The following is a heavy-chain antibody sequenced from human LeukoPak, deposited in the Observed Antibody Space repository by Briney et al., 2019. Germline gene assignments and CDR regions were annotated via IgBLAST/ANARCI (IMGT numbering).Heavy chain of an antibody. CDR2: IRGGGGSS. V-gene: IGHV3-43*02. CDR3: AAGRVEMATVSYYYGMDV. J-gene: IGHJ6*02. Sequence: PGGSLRLSCAASGFTFDDYAMHWVRQAPGKGLEWVSFIRGGGGSSYYPDSVKGRFTISRDNSKNSLYLQMNSLRTEDTALYYCAAGRVEMATVSYYYGMDVWGQGTTVTVSS. CDR1: GFTFDDYA. D-gene: IGHD5-24*01.